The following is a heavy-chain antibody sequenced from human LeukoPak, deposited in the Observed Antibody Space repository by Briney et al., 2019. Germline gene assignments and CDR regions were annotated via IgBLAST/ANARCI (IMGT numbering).Heavy chain of an antibody. CDR2: IYYSGST. Sequence: PSETLSLTCTVSGGSISSYYWSWIRQPPGKGLEWIGYIYYSGSTNYNPSLKSRVTISVDTSKNQFSLKLSSVTVADTAVYYCARDGGDSSGWPKGYFDYWGQGTLVTVSS. D-gene: IGHD6-19*01. V-gene: IGHV4-59*01. CDR1: GGSISSYY. CDR3: ARDGGDSSGWPKGYFDY. J-gene: IGHJ4*02.